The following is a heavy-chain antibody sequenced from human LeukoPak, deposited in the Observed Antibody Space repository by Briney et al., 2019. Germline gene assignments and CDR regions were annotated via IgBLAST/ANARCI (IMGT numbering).Heavy chain of an antibody. V-gene: IGHV1-18*01. J-gene: IGHJ2*01. CDR1: GYTFTSYG. CDR2: ISAYNGNT. Sequence: ASVKVSCKASGYTFTSYGISWVRQAPGQGLEWMGWISAYNGNTNYAQKLQGRVTMTTDTSTSTAYMELRSLRSDDTAVYYCARENLRPITIFGVVAGARYFDLWGRGTLVTVSS. CDR3: ARENLRPITIFGVVAGARYFDL. D-gene: IGHD3-3*01.